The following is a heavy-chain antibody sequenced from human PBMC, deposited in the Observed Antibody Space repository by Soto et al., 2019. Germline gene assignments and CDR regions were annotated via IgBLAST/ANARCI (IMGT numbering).Heavy chain of an antibody. V-gene: IGHV1-69*13. Sequence: SVKFSCKASGGTFSSYAISWVRQAPGQGLEWMGGIIPIFGTANYAQKFQGRVTITADESTSTAYMELSSLRSEDTAVYYCARGIAAAGTEPGIYYFDYWGQGTLVTVS. D-gene: IGHD6-13*01. CDR1: GGTFSSYA. J-gene: IGHJ4*02. CDR2: IIPIFGTA. CDR3: ARGIAAAGTEPGIYYFDY.